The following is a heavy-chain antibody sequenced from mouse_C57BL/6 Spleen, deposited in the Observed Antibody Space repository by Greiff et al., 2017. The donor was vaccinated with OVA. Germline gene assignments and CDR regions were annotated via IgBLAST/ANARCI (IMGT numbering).Heavy chain of an antibody. CDR2: ISYDGSN. V-gene: IGHV3-6*01. J-gene: IGHJ2*01. CDR1: GYSITSGYS. Sequence: EVKLLESGPGLVKPSQSLSLTCSVTGYSITSGYSWNWIRQFPGNKLEWMGYISYDGSNNYNPSLKNRISITRDTSKNQFFLKLNSVTTEDTATYYCARGDWDDDFDYWGQGTTLTVSS. CDR3: ARGDWDDDFDY. D-gene: IGHD4-1*01.